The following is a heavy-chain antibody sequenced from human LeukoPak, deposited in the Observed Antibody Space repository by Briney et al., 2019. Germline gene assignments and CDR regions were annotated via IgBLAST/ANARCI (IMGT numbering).Heavy chain of an antibody. J-gene: IGHJ5*02. Sequence: GGSLRLSCAASGFTFSSYSMNWVRQAPGKGLGWASSISSSSSYIYYADSVKGRFTISRDNAKNSLYLQMNSLRAEDTAVYYCARGVFWSGSVNPFDPWGQGTLVTVSS. V-gene: IGHV3-21*01. CDR2: ISSSSSYI. CDR1: GFTFSSYS. CDR3: ARGVFWSGSVNPFDP. D-gene: IGHD3-3*01.